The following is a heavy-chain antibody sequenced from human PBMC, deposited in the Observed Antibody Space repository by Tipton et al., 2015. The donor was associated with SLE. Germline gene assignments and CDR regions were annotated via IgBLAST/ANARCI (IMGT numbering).Heavy chain of an antibody. Sequence: TLSLTCTVSGGSISSSSYYWGWIRQPPGKGLEWIGSIYYSGSTNYNPSLKSRVTISVDTSKNQFSLKLSSVTAADTAVYYCARRRGSSWYEDYFDYWGQGTLVTVSS. CDR3: ARRRGSSWYEDYFDY. V-gene: IGHV4-39*07. CDR1: GGSISSSSYY. CDR2: IYYSGST. D-gene: IGHD6-13*01. J-gene: IGHJ4*02.